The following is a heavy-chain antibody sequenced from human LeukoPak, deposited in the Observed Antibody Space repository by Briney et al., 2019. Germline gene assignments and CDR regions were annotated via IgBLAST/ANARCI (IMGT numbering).Heavy chain of an antibody. D-gene: IGHD6-13*01. CDR3: ARGSSFDY. CDR1: GFTFSSYG. CDR2: ISYDGSNK. V-gene: IGHV3-30*03. Sequence: GGSLRLSCAASGFTFSSYGMHWVRQAPGKGLEWVAVISYDGSNKYHADSVKGRFTISRDNSKSTLYLQMNSLRPEDTAVYYCARGSSFDYWGQGTLVTVSS. J-gene: IGHJ4*02.